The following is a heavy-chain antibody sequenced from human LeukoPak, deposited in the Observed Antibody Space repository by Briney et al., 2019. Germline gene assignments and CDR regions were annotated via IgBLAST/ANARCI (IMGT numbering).Heavy chain of an antibody. CDR3: ARDTPPYSSSWYSYYFDY. Sequence: PGGSLRLSCAASGFTFSSYWMSWVRQAPGKGLEWVANIKQDGSEKYYVDSVKGRFTISRDNAKNSLYLQMNSLRAEDTAVYYCARDTPPYSSSWYSYYFDYWGQGTLVTVSS. V-gene: IGHV3-7*01. D-gene: IGHD6-13*01. J-gene: IGHJ4*02. CDR1: GFTFSSYW. CDR2: IKQDGSEK.